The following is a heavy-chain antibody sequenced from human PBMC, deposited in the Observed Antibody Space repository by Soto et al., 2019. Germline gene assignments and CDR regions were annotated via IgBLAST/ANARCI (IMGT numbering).Heavy chain of an antibody. CDR2: INHSGST. V-gene: IGHV4-34*01. D-gene: IGHD1-26*01. CDR1: DGSFSGYY. J-gene: IGHJ3*02. CDR3: ARHRKWVDI. Sequence: SETLSLTCAVYDGSFSGYYWNWIRQPPGKGLEWIGEINHSGSTYYNPSLKSRVTISVDTSKNQFSLKLSSVTAADTAVYYCARHRKWVDIWGQGTMVTVSS.